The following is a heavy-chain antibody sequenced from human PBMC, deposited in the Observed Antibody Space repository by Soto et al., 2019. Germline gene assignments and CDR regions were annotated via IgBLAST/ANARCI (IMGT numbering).Heavy chain of an antibody. CDR3: AKETSGYSSSLSYYYGMDV. J-gene: IGHJ6*02. CDR1: GFTFSYYG. CDR2: ISYDGSNK. Sequence: QVQLVESGGGVVQPGRSLRLSCAASGFTFSYYGMHWVRQAPGKGLEWVAVISYDGSNKYYADSVKGRFTISRDNSKNTLYRQMSSLRAEDTAVYYCAKETSGYSSSLSYYYGMDVWGQGTTVTVSS. V-gene: IGHV3-30*18. D-gene: IGHD6-13*01.